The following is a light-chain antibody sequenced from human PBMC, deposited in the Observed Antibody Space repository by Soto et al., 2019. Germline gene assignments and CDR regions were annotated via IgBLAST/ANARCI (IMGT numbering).Light chain of an antibody. Sequence: LTQPASVSGSPGQSITISCTGTSSDVGSYNLVSWYQQHPGKAPKLMIYEGSKRPSGVSNRFSGPKSGNTASLTISGLQAEDEADYYCCSYAGSSTLYVFGTGTRSPS. CDR2: EGS. J-gene: IGLJ1*01. CDR3: CSYAGSSTLYV. V-gene: IGLV2-23*01. CDR1: SSDVGSYNL.